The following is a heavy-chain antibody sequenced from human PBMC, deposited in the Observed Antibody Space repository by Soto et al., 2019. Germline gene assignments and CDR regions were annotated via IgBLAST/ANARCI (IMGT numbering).Heavy chain of an antibody. D-gene: IGHD3-16*02. V-gene: IGHV3-53*04. Sequence: GGSLRLSCAASGFTVSSNYMSWVRQAPGKGLEWVSVIYSGGATYYADSVKGRFTLSRHNSNNTLHLQMNSLRTDDTAVYYCARDRYDYIWGTYRSNWYFDLWGRGTLVTVSS. CDR2: IYSGGAT. J-gene: IGHJ2*01. CDR3: ARDRYDYIWGTYRSNWYFDL. CDR1: GFTVSSNY.